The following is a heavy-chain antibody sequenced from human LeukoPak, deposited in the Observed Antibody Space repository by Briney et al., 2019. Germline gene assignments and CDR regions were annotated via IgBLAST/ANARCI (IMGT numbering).Heavy chain of an antibody. CDR3: ARLGSGWWYFDL. Sequence: SETLSLTCTVSGGSISSSSFYWGWIRQPPGKGLEWIGSIYYSGSTYYNPSLKSRVTISVDTSKNQFSLKLSSVTAADTAVYYCARLGSGWWYFDLWGRGTLVTVSS. D-gene: IGHD6-19*01. J-gene: IGHJ2*01. V-gene: IGHV4-39*01. CDR1: GGSISSSSFY. CDR2: IYYSGST.